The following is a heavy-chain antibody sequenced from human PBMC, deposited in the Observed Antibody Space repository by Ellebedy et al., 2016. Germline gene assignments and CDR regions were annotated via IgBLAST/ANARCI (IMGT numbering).Heavy chain of an antibody. CDR1: GFIFRNYA. V-gene: IGHV3-23*01. D-gene: IGHD3-3*01. Sequence: GGSLRLSXAVSGFIFRNYAMNWVRQAPGKGLEWVSGISSGGDSTYYADSVKGRFTISRDNSKNSLSLQMNSLRAEDTAVYYCARTYDFWSSSRFDYWGQGTLVTVSS. CDR2: ISSGGDST. J-gene: IGHJ4*02. CDR3: ARTYDFWSSSRFDY.